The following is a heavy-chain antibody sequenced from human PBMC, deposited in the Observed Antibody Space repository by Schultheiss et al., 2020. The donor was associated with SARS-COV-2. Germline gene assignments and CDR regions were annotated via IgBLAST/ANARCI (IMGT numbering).Heavy chain of an antibody. J-gene: IGHJ4*02. V-gene: IGHV2-70*01. Sequence: SGPTLVKPTQTLTLTCTFSGFSLSTSGVGVGWIRQPPGKALEWLALIYWDDDKYYSTSLKTRLTISKDTSKNQVVLTMTNMDPVDTATYYCARILSYDSSGYLDYWGQGTLVTVSS. D-gene: IGHD3-22*01. CDR2: IYWDDDK. CDR3: ARILSYDSSGYLDY. CDR1: GFSLSTSGVG.